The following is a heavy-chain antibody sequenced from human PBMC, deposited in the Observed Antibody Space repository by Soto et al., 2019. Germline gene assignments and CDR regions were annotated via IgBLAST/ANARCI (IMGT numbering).Heavy chain of an antibody. V-gene: IGHV3-15*01. J-gene: IGHJ4*02. CDR2: IKSKTDGGTT. CDR3: TTVLRLRFFEWLYQSDY. D-gene: IGHD3-3*01. Sequence: PGGSLRLSCAASGFPFSNAWMSWVRQAPGKGLEWVGRIKSKTDGGTTDYAAPVKGRFTISRDDSKNTMYLQMNSLKTEDTAVYYCTTVLRLRFFEWLYQSDYWGQGTLVTVSS. CDR1: GFPFSNAW.